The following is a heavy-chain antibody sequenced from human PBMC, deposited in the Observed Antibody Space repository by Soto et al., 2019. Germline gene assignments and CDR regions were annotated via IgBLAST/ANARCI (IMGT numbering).Heavy chain of an antibody. V-gene: IGHV1-3*01. D-gene: IGHD6-19*01. Sequence: QVQLVQSGAEVKKPGASVKVSCKTSGYTFTSYAMHWVRQAPGQRLEWMGWINAGNGNTKYSQKFQGRVTITIDTSASTAYMELSSRRSEDTAIYSWARDLGGWPAYLRQGTLVTVSS. CDR2: INAGNGNT. J-gene: IGHJ4*02. CDR3: ARDLGGWPAY. CDR1: GYTFTSYA.